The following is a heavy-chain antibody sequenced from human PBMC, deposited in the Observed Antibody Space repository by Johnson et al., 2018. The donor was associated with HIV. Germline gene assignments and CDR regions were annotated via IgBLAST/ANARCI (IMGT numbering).Heavy chain of an antibody. V-gene: IGHV3-15*01. J-gene: IGHJ3*02. D-gene: IGHD3-16*02. CDR3: TTAIVIDAFDI. Sequence: MQLVESGGGLVQPGGSLRLSCAASGFTFSSYAMSWVRQAPGKGLEWVGRLKSRTDGETADYAAPVKGRFTISRDDSKNTLFLQMSSLKTDDTAVYYCTTAIVIDAFDIWGQGTMVTVSS. CDR1: GFTFSSYA. CDR2: LKSRTDGETA.